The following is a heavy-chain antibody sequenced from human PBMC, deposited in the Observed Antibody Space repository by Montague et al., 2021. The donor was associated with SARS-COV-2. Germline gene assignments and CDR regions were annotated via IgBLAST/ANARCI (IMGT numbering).Heavy chain of an antibody. CDR2: VYSGGTT. Sequence: TLSLTCNVSGGSMISGGYYWSWIRQPPGKGLEWIGYVYSGGTTYYNPSLKSRVTISEDMSKNQFSLRLTSVTAADTAVYYCVRDGGLRFSGGAMDVGGQGTTVTVTS. CDR1: GGSMISGGYY. J-gene: IGHJ6*02. CDR3: VRDGGLRFSGGAMDV. D-gene: IGHD3-3*01. V-gene: IGHV4-31*03.